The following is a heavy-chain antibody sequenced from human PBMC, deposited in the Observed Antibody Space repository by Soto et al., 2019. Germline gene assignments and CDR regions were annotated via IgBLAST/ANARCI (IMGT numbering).Heavy chain of an antibody. V-gene: IGHV1-3*01. CDR3: ARSIVVVTSFDY. CDR2: INAGNGNT. J-gene: IGHJ4*02. CDR1: GYTFTSYA. Sequence: QVQLVQSGAEVKKPGASVKVSCKASGYTFTSYAMHWVRQAPGHRLEGMGWINAGNGNTKYSQKFQGRVTITRDTSASTAYMELSSLRSEDTAVYYCARSIVVVTSFDYWGQGTLVTVSS. D-gene: IGHD3-22*01.